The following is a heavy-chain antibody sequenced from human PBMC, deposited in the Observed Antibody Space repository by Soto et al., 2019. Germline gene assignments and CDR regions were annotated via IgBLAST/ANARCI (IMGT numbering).Heavy chain of an antibody. CDR3: VKESRDRAKVVEAFDI. D-gene: IGHD3-10*01. Sequence: GGSLRLSCSASGFTFSSYAMHWVRQAPGKGLEYVSAISSNGGSTYYADSVKGRFTISRDNSKNTLYLQMSRLRAEDTAVYYGVKESRDRAKVVEAFDIWGQGTMVTVSS. J-gene: IGHJ3*02. V-gene: IGHV3-64D*09. CDR1: GFTFSSYA. CDR2: ISSNGGST.